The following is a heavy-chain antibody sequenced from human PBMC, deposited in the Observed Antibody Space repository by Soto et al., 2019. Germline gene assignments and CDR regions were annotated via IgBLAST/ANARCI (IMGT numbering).Heavy chain of an antibody. CDR3: AKVQHYYFDNGKYNWFDP. CDR1: GCTFSNYA. J-gene: IGHJ5*02. D-gene: IGHD3-22*01. CDR2: VSGAGLIT. V-gene: IGHV3-23*01. Sequence: EVQLLESGGGLVQPGGSLRLSCAASGCTFSNYAMSWVRRAPGKGLEWVSSVSGAGLITYYADSVRGRFTISRDNSRNTLYLQIDSLRVEDTGDYYCAKVQHYYFDNGKYNWFDPWGHRTLVTVSS.